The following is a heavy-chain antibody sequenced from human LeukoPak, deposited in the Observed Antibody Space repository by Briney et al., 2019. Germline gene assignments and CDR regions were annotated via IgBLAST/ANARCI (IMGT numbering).Heavy chain of an antibody. CDR2: IYYSGST. CDR1: GGSISSSSYY. D-gene: IGHD4-17*01. CDR3: ARSLTTTGGYAMDV. Sequence: SETLSLTCTVSGGSISSSSYYWGWIRQHPGKGLEWIGNIYYSGSTSYIPSLKSRVTISVDTSKTQFSLTLSSVTAADTAVYYCARSLTTTGGYAMDVWGQGTTVTVSS. J-gene: IGHJ6*02. V-gene: IGHV4-31*03.